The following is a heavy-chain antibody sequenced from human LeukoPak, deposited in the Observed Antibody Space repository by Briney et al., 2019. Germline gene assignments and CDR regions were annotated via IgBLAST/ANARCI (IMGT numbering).Heavy chain of an antibody. CDR2: INHSGST. Sequence: SETLSLTCTVSGGSISGYYWSWIRQPPGKGLEWIGEINHSGSTNYNPSLKSRVTISVDTSKNQFSLKLSSVTAADTAVYYCASESRVRLDYWGQGTLVTVSS. CDR3: ASESRVRLDY. J-gene: IGHJ4*02. CDR1: GGSISGYY. D-gene: IGHD4/OR15-4a*01. V-gene: IGHV4-34*01.